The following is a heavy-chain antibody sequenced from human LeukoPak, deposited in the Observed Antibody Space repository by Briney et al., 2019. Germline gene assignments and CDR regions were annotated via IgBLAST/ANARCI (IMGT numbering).Heavy chain of an antibody. CDR2: ISGSGGST. V-gene: IGHV3-23*01. CDR1: GFTFGSYA. Sequence: PGGSLRLSCAASGFTFGSYAMSWVRQAPGKGLEWVSAISGSGGSTYYADSVKGRFTISRDNSKNTLYLQMNSLRAEDTAVYYCARRRPLDDFWSGYYEFGGAMDVWGKGTTVTVSS. J-gene: IGHJ6*04. D-gene: IGHD3-3*01. CDR3: ARRRPLDDFWSGYYEFGGAMDV.